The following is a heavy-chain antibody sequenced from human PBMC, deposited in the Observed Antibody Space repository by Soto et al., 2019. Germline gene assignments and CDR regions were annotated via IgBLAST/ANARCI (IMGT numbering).Heavy chain of an antibody. CDR2: IYYSGST. D-gene: IGHD3-22*01. V-gene: IGHV4-59*01. J-gene: IGHJ4*02. CDR3: ARVSYDSSGYWDYFDY. Sequence: QVQLQESGPGLVKPSETLSLTCTVSGGSIISYYWCWIRQPPGKGLEWIGYIYYSGSTNYNPSLRSRVTIAVDMPTNQFSLKLCSVTAADTAVYYCARVSYDSSGYWDYFDYWGQGALVTVSS. CDR1: GGSIISYY.